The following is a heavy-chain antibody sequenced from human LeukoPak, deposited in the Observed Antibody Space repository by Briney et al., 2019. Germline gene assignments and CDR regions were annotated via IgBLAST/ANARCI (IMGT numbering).Heavy chain of an antibody. V-gene: IGHV4-39*07. Sequence: KPSETLSLTCTVSGGSISSSSYYWGWIRQPPGKGLEWIGSIYYSGSTYYNPSLKSRVTISVDTSKNQFSLKLSSVTAADTAVYYCARVSGGSDSAFDIWGQGTMVTVSP. CDR1: GGSISSSSYY. CDR3: ARVSGGSDSAFDI. J-gene: IGHJ3*02. CDR2: IYYSGST. D-gene: IGHD3-10*01.